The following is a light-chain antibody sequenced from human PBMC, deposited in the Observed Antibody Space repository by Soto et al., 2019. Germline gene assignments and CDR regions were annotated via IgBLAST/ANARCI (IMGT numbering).Light chain of an antibody. Sequence: IVLTQSPATLSLSPWEREKMYCRASQSVSSYLAWYQQKPGQAPRLLIYGASTRATGIPARFSGSGSGTEFTLTISSLQSEDFAVYYCQQYNNWPPTFGQGTKVDIK. CDR1: QSVSSY. CDR2: GAS. V-gene: IGKV3-15*01. J-gene: IGKJ1*01. CDR3: QQYNNWPPT.